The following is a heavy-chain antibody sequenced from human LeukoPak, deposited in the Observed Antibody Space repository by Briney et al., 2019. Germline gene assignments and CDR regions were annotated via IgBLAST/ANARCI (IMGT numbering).Heavy chain of an antibody. D-gene: IGHD1-26*01. Sequence: SETLSLTCAVSGASISGSGYYWGWIRQPPGKGLEWIGNIYYSGSTYYNASLQSRVTISIDTSKNQFSLRLNSVTAADTAMYYCVKSGGYGLIDYWGQGTLVTVSS. CDR1: GASISGSGYY. J-gene: IGHJ4*02. CDR2: IYYSGST. V-gene: IGHV4-39*01. CDR3: VKSGGYGLIDY.